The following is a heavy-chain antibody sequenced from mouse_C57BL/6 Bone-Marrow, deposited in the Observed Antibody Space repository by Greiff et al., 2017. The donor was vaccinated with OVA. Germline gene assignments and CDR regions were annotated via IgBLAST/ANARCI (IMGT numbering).Heavy chain of an antibody. Sequence: VQLQQSGAELVRPGTSVKMSCKASGYTFTNYWIGWAKQRPGHGLEWIGDIYPGGGYTNYNEKFKGKATLTADKSSSTAYMQFSSLTSEDSAIYYCARWRIYYGNYFDYWGQGTTLTVSS. CDR3: ARWRIYYGNYFDY. CDR2: IYPGGGYT. CDR1: GYTFTNYW. J-gene: IGHJ2*01. V-gene: IGHV1-63*01. D-gene: IGHD2-1*01.